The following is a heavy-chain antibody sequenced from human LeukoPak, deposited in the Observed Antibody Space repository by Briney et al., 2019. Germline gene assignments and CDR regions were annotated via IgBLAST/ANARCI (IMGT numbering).Heavy chain of an antibody. CDR2: ISYDGSNK. Sequence: GGSLRLSCAASGFTFSSYAMHWVRQAPGKGLEWVAVISYDGSNKYYADSAKGRFTISRDNSKNTLYLQMNSLRAEDTAVYYCAREANGDTYSLDYWGQGTLVTVSS. V-gene: IGHV3-30*04. CDR3: AREANGDTYSLDY. D-gene: IGHD4-17*01. J-gene: IGHJ4*02. CDR1: GFTFSSYA.